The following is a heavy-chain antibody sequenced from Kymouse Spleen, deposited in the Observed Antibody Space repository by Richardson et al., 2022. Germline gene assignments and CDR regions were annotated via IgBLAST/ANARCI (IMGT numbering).Heavy chain of an antibody. CDR1: GFTFSSYG. CDR3: AKDLYSSSWSLFDY. CDR2: ISYDGSNK. Sequence: QVQLVESGGGVVQPGRSLRLSCAASGFTFSSYGMHWVRQAPGKGLEWVAVISYDGSNKYYADSVKGRFTISRDNSKNTLYLQMNSLRAEDTAVYYCAKDLYSSSWSLFDYWGQGTLVTVSS. J-gene: IGHJ4*02. V-gene: IGHV3-30*18. D-gene: IGHD6-13*01.